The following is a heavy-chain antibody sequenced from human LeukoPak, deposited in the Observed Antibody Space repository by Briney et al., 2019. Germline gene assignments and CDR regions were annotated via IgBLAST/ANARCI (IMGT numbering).Heavy chain of an antibody. J-gene: IGHJ4*02. D-gene: IGHD4-17*01. CDR1: GGSFSGYY. V-gene: IGHV4-34*01. Sequence: SETLSLTCAVYGGSFSGYYWSWIRQPPGKGLEWIGEINHSGSTNYNPSLKSRVTISVATSKNQFSLKLSSVTAADTAVYYCARRPLRGLFDYWGQGTLVTVSS. CDR3: ARRPLRGLFDY. CDR2: INHSGST.